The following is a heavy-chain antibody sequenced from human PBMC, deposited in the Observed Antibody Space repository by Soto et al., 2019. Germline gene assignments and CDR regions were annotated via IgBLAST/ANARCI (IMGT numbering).Heavy chain of an antibody. D-gene: IGHD2-15*01. CDR3: ARLSGYCSGGSCSRGFDP. V-gene: IGHV4-39*01. J-gene: IGHJ5*02. CDR1: GGSISSSSYY. Sequence: PSETLSLTCTVSGGSISSSSYYWGWIRQPPGKGQEWIGSIYYSGSTYYNPSLKSRVTISVDTSKNHFSLKLSSVTAADTAVYYCARLSGYCSGGSCSRGFDPRGQGTLVTVSS. CDR2: IYYSGST.